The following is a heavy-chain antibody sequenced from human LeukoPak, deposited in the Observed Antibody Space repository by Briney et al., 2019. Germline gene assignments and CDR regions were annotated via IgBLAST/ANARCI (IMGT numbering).Heavy chain of an antibody. CDR3: ALTPYSSSWAAIDY. CDR1: GYSFTSYW. J-gene: IGHJ4*02. V-gene: IGHV5-10-1*01. Sequence: GDSLKISCKGSGYSFTSYWISWVRQMPGKGLEWMGRIDPSDSYTNYSPSFQGHVTISADKSISTAYLQWSSLKASDTAMYYCALTPYSSSWAAIDYWGQGTLVTVSS. CDR2: IDPSDSYT. D-gene: IGHD6-13*01.